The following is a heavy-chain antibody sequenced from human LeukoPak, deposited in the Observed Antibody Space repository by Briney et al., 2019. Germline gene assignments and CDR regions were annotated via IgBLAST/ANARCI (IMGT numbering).Heavy chain of an antibody. CDR3: AREKYYYGSGSYFFVGFDP. D-gene: IGHD3-10*01. J-gene: IGHJ5*02. CDR1: GGSISSYY. V-gene: IGHV4-4*07. CDR2: IYTSGST. Sequence: PSETLSLTCTVSGGSISSYYWSWIRQPAGKGLEWIGRIYTSGSTNYNPSLKSRVTMSVDTSKNQFSLKLSSVTAADTAVYYCAREKYYYGSGSYFFVGFDPWGQGTLVTVSS.